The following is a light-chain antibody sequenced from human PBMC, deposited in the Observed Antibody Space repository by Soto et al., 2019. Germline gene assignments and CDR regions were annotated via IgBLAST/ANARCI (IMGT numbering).Light chain of an antibody. CDR1: QSVSINY. CDR3: QQYHSSGT. Sequence: IVLTQSPGTLSLSPGERATLSCRASQSVSINYLAWYQQKPGQAPRLLIYGASNRATGIPDRFSGSGCGTDFTLTISRLEPQDFAVYYCQQYHSSGTFCQGTNV. V-gene: IGKV3-20*01. J-gene: IGKJ1*01. CDR2: GAS.